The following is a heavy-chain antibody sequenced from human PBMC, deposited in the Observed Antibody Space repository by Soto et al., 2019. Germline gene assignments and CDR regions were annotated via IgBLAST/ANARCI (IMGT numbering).Heavy chain of an antibody. J-gene: IGHJ4*02. CDR2: VYYSGDT. Sequence: QLQLQESGPGLVKPSETLSLTCTVSGGPISGSSFYWGWIRQPPGKGLEWIGSVYYSGDTYYNPSLKSRLTVSVDTSKNQFSLYLSFVTAADTAVYYCASYGSPSTDRDYWGQGTLVTVSS. CDR3: ASYGSPSTDRDY. D-gene: IGHD3-10*01. CDR1: GGPISGSSFY. V-gene: IGHV4-39*01.